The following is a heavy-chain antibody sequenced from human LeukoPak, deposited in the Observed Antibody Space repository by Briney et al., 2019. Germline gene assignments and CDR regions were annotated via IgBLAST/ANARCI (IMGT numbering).Heavy chain of an antibody. V-gene: IGHV4-34*01. J-gene: IGHJ5*02. CDR2: INHSGGT. CDR3: ARGTSSHSGWFDP. Sequence: RPSETLSLTCAVYGGSFSGYYWSWIRQPPGKGLEWIGEINHSGGTNYNPSLKSRVTISVDTSKNQFSLKLSSVTAADTAVYCCARGTSSHSGWFDPWGQVTPVTVSS. D-gene: IGHD6-6*01. CDR1: GGSFSGYY.